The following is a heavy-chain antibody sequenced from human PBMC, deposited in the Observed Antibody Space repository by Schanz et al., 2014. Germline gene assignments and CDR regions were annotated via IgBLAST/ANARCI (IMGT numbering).Heavy chain of an antibody. CDR1: GYTWKSYG. CDR2: INVYNGDT. D-gene: IGHD6-13*01. J-gene: IGHJ3*02. CDR3: ARNIIATARAYDI. V-gene: IGHV1-18*04. Sequence: QVKREKKGREVKKPGAKEKVSCKESGYTWKSYGISRERKAPGKGLEWMGWINVYNGDTKFAKTFQDRVTLTTDTSTSTAYMELRSLRSDDTAVYYCARNIIATARAYDIWGQGTMVTVSS.